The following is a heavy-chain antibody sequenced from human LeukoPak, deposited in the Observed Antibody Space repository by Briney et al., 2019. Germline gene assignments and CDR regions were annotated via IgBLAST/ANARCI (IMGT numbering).Heavy chain of an antibody. J-gene: IGHJ5*02. CDR2: IIHSGST. Sequence: SETLSLTCAVYGGSFSGYYWSWIRQPPGKGLEWIGEIIHSGSTNYNPSLKSRVTISVDTSKNQFSLKLSSVTAADTAVYYCARAWVPLYVVTAKPPYNWFDPWGQGTLVTVSS. V-gene: IGHV4-34*12. CDR1: GGSFSGYY. CDR3: ARAWVPLYVVTAKPPYNWFDP. D-gene: IGHD2-21*02.